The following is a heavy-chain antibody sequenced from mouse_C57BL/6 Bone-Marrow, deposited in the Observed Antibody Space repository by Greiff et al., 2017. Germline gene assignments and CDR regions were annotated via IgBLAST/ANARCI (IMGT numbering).Heavy chain of an antibody. CDR3: TVSTRYGDV. D-gene: IGHD5-1*01. CDR2: IDPETGGT. J-gene: IGHJ1*03. Sequence: QVQLQQSGAELVRPGASVTLSCKASGYTFTDYEMHWVKQTPVHGLEWIGAIDPETGGTAYNQKFKGKALLTADKSSSTAYMELRSLTSEDSAVYYFTVSTRYGDVWGTGTTVTVSS. V-gene: IGHV1-15*01. CDR1: GYTFTDYE.